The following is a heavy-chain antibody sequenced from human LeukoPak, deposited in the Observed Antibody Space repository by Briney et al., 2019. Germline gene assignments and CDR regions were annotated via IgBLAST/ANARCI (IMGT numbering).Heavy chain of an antibody. CDR2: IFYGGST. D-gene: IGHD3-22*01. CDR1: GGSISSYY. J-gene: IGHJ4*02. CDR3: ARGYYDSSGYYYDY. V-gene: IGHV4-59*01. Sequence: SETLSLTCTVSGGSISSYYWSWIRQPPGKGLEWIGYIFYGGSTNYNPSLKSRVTISVDTSKNQFSLKLSSVTAADTAVYYCARGYYDSSGYYYDYWGQGTLVTVSS.